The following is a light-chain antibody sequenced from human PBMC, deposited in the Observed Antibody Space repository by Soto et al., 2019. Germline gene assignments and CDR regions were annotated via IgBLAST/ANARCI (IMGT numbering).Light chain of an antibody. CDR2: KDS. V-gene: IGLV3-25*03. CDR1: ALPKQY. J-gene: IGLJ2*01. Sequence: SYELTQPPSVSVSPGQTARITCSGDALPKQYAYWYQQKSGQAPVLVIYKDSERPSGIPERFSGSSSGTTVTLTISGVQAEDEADYYCQSPDSSATSRDVVFGGGTKVTVL. CDR3: QSPDSSATSRDVV.